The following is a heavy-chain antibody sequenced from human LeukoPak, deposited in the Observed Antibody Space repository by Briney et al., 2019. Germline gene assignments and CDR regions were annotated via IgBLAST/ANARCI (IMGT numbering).Heavy chain of an antibody. CDR3: ATQPGPYYFDY. V-gene: IGHV5-10-1*01. CDR2: IDPSDSYT. Sequence: GESLKISCKGSGYSFTSYWISWVRQMPGKGLEWMGRIDPSDSYTNYSPSLQGHVTISADKSISTAYLQWSSLKASDTAMYYCATQPGPYYFDYWGQGTLVTVSS. J-gene: IGHJ4*02. D-gene: IGHD1-14*01. CDR1: GYSFTSYW.